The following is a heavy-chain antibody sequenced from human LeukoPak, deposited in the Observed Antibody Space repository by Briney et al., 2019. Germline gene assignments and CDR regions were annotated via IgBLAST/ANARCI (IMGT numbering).Heavy chain of an antibody. CDR3: ARDRVAAAGLDP. CDR1: GFTFSSYG. J-gene: IGHJ5*02. V-gene: IGHV3-33*01. D-gene: IGHD6-13*01. Sequence: PGGSLRLSCAASGFTFSSYGMHRVRQAPGKGLEWVAVIWYDGSNKYYADSVKGRFTISRDNSKNTLYLQMNSLRAEDTAVYYCARDRVAAAGLDPWGQGTLVTVSS. CDR2: IWYDGSNK.